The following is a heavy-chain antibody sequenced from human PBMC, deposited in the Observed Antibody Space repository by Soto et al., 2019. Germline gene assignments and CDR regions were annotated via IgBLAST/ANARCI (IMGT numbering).Heavy chain of an antibody. Sequence: GGSLRLSCAASGFTFSSYTMSWVRQAPGKGLEWVSGISATGGSTYYADSVKGRFTFSRDNSKNTLYLQMNSLRAEDTAVYYCAKGFIRDCGGDCTVDTWGQGTLVTVS. CDR2: ISATGGST. J-gene: IGHJ5*02. CDR3: AKGFIRDCGGDCTVDT. V-gene: IGHV3-23*01. D-gene: IGHD2-21*02. CDR1: GFTFSSYT.